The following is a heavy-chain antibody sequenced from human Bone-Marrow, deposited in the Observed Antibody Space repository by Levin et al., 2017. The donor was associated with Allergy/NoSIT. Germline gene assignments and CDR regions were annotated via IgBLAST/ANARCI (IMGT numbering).Heavy chain of an antibody. CDR3: ARVSFLEWLLSDYYYMDV. CDR1: GYSISSGYY. CDR2: IYHSGST. V-gene: IGHV4-38-2*01. Sequence: SQTLSLTCAVSGYSISSGYYWGWIRQPPGKGLEWIGSIYHSGSTYYNPSLKSRVTISVDTSKNQFSLKLSSVTAADTAVYYCARVSFLEWLLSDYYYMDVWGKGTTVTVSS. J-gene: IGHJ6*03. D-gene: IGHD3-3*02.